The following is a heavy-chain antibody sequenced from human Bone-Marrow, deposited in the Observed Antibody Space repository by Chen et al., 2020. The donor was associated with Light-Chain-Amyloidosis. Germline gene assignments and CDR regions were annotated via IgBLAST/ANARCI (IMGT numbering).Heavy chain of an antibody. Sequence: QVQLLQSGAEVKKPGASVKVACKVSGYTLSELSMHLVRQIPGKGFEWIGGFDPEEGETIYAQKFQGRVTVTEDTSTDTAYMDLKSLTVDDTAVYYCAAGYGSLGPWGQGTLVTVSS. D-gene: IGHD5-12*01. CDR1: GYTLSELS. CDR3: AAGYGSLGP. CDR2: FDPEEGET. V-gene: IGHV1-24*01. J-gene: IGHJ5*02.